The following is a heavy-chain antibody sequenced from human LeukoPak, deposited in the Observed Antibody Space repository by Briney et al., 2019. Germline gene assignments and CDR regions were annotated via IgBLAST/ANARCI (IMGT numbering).Heavy chain of an antibody. V-gene: IGHV1-69*13. J-gene: IGHJ6*02. Sequence: ASVKVSCKASGGTFSSYAISWVRQAPGQGLEWMGGIIPIFGTANYAQKFQGRVTITADESTSTAYMELSSLRSEDTAVYYCARQTIAAAGTIDGMDVWGQGTTVTVSS. CDR1: GGTFSSYA. D-gene: IGHD6-13*01. CDR3: ARQTIAAAGTIDGMDV. CDR2: IIPIFGTA.